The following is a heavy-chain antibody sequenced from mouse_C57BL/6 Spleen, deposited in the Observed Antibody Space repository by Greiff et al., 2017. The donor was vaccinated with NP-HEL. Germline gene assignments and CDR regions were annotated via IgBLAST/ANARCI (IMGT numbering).Heavy chain of an antibody. CDR1: GYTFTDSY. V-gene: IGHV1-19*01. CDR3: ARYGNYPSFDY. D-gene: IGHD2-1*01. Sequence: VQLQQSGPVLVKPGASVKMSCKASGYTFTDSYMNWVKQSHGKSLEWIGVINPYNGGTSYNQKFKGKATLTVDKSSSTAYMELNSLTSEDSAVYYCARYGNYPSFDYWGQGTTLTVSS. CDR2: INPYNGGT. J-gene: IGHJ2*01.